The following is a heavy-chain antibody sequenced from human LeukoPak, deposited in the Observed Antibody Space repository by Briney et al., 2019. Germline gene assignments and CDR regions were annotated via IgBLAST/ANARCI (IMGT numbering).Heavy chain of an antibody. CDR3: ARDVGAEFPNWFDP. CDR1: GYTFTSYG. V-gene: IGHV1-18*01. Sequence: ASVKVSCKASGYTFTSYGISWVRQAPGQGLEWMGWISAYNGNTNYAQKLQGRVTMTTDTSTSTAYMELRSLRSDDTAVYYCARDVGAEFPNWFDPWGQGTLVTVSS. D-gene: IGHD3-10*01. CDR2: ISAYNGNT. J-gene: IGHJ5*02.